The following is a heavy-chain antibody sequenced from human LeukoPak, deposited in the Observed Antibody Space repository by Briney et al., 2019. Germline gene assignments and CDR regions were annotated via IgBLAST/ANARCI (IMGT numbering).Heavy chain of an antibody. V-gene: IGHV4-39*01. D-gene: IGHD4-11*01. CDR1: GGSISSSSYY. J-gene: IGHJ4*02. Sequence: SETLSLTCTVSGGSISSSSYYWGWIRQPPGKGLEWIGSIYYSGSTYYNPSLKSRVTISVDTSKNQFSLKLSSVTAADTAVYYCALGDYSNYFDYWGQGTLVAVSS. CDR3: ALGDYSNYFDY. CDR2: IYYSGST.